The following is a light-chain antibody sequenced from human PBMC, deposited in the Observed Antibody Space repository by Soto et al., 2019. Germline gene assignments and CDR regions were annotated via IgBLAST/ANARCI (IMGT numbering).Light chain of an antibody. V-gene: IGKV1-5*03. CDR3: QQYNSYST. Sequence: DIQMTPSPSTLSGSVGDRVTITCRASQTISSWLAWYQQKPEKAPKLLIYKASSLESGVPSRFSGSGSGTEFTLTSSILQPDDVANYCRQQYNSYSTFGQGTRLEIK. CDR2: KAS. J-gene: IGKJ5*01. CDR1: QTISSW.